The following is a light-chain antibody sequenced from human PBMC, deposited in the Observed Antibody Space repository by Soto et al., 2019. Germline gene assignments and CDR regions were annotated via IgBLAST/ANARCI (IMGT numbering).Light chain of an antibody. Sequence: EIVLTQSPGTLSLSPGERAILSCRASQSVRSNYLAWYQQKPGQAPRLLIYGASRRATGIPDRFSGSGSGTDFTLTISSLQPEDFAVYYCHQRSNWPPTFGGGTKVEIK. V-gene: IGKV3D-20*02. CDR2: GAS. J-gene: IGKJ4*01. CDR1: QSVRSNY. CDR3: HQRSNWPPT.